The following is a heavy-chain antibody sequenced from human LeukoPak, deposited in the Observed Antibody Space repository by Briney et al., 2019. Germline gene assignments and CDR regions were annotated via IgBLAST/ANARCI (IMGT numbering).Heavy chain of an antibody. CDR1: GFTFSSYG. V-gene: IGHV3-23*01. J-gene: IGHJ4*02. CDR3: AKSIRWKGFDS. Sequence: GGTLRLSCAASGFTFSSYGMTWVRQAPGTGLEWVSGGSGSGGTTYYADSVKGRFTISRDNSKNTMYPQMNSLRVEDTAVYYCAKSIRWKGFDSWGQGALVAVSS. CDR2: GSGSGGTT. D-gene: IGHD4-23*01.